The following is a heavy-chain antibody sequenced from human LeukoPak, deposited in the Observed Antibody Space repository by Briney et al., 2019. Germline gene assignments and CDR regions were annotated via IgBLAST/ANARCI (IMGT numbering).Heavy chain of an antibody. J-gene: IGHJ3*02. CDR3: ARVASYAFDI. CDR2: VNQDGTEK. V-gene: IGHV3-7*01. D-gene: IGHD6-6*01. Sequence: GGSLRLSCAASGFTFSSYWMSWVRQARGKGREWVANVNQDGTEKYYVRSVKGRFTSSRDNGKKSLYLQMNRLRAEDTAVYYWARVASYAFDIWGQGTMVTVSS. CDR1: GFTFSSYW.